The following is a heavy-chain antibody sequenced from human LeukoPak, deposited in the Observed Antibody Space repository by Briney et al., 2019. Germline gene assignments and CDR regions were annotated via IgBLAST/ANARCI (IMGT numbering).Heavy chain of an antibody. V-gene: IGHV4-39*01. CDR1: GGSISNSDYY. CDR3: ARASRYYYMLTGYYLSAFDY. CDR2: IYHSGST. J-gene: IGHJ4*02. D-gene: IGHD3-9*01. Sequence: SETLSLTCTVSGGSISNSDYYWGWIRQPPGKGLEWIGSIYHSGSTYYNPSLKSRVTISVDTSKKQFSLKLSSVTAADTAVYYCARASRYYYMLTGYYLSAFDYWGQGTLVTVSS.